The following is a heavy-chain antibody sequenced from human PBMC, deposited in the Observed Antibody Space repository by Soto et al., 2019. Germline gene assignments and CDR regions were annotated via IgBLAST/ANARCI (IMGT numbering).Heavy chain of an antibody. D-gene: IGHD5-12*01. J-gene: IGHJ4*02. CDR2: INPSGGST. CDR1: GYTFTSYY. CDR3: ARDYPRGGYNHY. Sequence: GASVKVSCKASGYTFTSYYMHWVRQAPGQGLEWMGIINPSGGSTSYAQKFQERVTITRDMSTSTAYMELSSLRSDDTAVYYCARDYPRGGYNHYWGQGTLVTVSS. V-gene: IGHV1-46*01.